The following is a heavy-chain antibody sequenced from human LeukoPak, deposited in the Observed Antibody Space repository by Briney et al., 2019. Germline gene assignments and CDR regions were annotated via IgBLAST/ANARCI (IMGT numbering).Heavy chain of an antibody. D-gene: IGHD6-19*01. CDR1: GYTFTGYY. Sequence: ASVKVSCKASGYTFTGYYMHWVRQAPGQGLEWMGWINPNSGGTNYAQKFQGRVTMARATSISTAYMELSRLRSDDTAVYYCARVPLYSSGWIDYWAREPWSPSPQ. CDR3: ARVPLYSSGWIDY. V-gene: IGHV1-2*02. J-gene: IGHJ4*02. CDR2: INPNSGGT.